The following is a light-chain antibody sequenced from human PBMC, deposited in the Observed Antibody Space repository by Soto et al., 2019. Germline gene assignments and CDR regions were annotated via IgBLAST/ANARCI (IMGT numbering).Light chain of an antibody. CDR1: SSDVGGYNY. CDR3: NSYAGSNNFD. V-gene: IGLV2-8*01. Sequence: QSVLTQPPSASGSPGQSVTLSCTGTSSDVGGYNYVSWHQQHPGKAPKLMIYEVNKRPSGVPDRFSGSKSGNTASLTISGLQAEDEADYYCNSYAGSNNFDFGTGTKVTVL. J-gene: IGLJ1*01. CDR2: EVN.